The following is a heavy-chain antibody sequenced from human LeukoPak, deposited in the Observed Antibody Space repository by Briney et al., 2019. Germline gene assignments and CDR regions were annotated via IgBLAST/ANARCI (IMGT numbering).Heavy chain of an antibody. V-gene: IGHV4-34*01. CDR1: GGSFSGYY. CDR2: INHSGST. J-gene: IGHJ5*02. Sequence: SETLSLTCAVYGGSFSGYYWSWIRQPPGKGLEWIGEINHSGSTNYNPSLKSRVTISVDTSKNQFSLKLSSVTAADTAVYYCARRGPVVVEPWGQGTLVTVSS. CDR3: ARRGPVVVEP. D-gene: IGHD2-2*01.